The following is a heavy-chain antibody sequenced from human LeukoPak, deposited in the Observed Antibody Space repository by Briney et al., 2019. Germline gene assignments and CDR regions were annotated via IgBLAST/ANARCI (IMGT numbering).Heavy chain of an antibody. CDR2: IYYSGST. CDR3: ARMGPAAAGILD. V-gene: IGHV4-59*08. D-gene: IGHD6-13*01. Sequence: SETLSLTCTVSGASISSYYWSWIRQPLGKGLEWIGYIYYSGSTNYNPSLKSRVTISVDRSKSQFSLKLSSVTAADTAVYYCARMGPAAAGILDWGQGTLVTVSS. J-gene: IGHJ4*02. CDR1: GASISSYY.